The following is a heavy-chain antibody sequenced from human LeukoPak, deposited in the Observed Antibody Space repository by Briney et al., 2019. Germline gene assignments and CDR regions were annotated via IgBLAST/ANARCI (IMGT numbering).Heavy chain of an antibody. Sequence: GGSLRLSCAASGFTFNSYAMSWVRQAPGKGLEWVSAISGSGGSTYYADSVKGRFTISRDNSKNTLYLQMNSLRAEDTAVYYCAKESYYYDSSGYYYLAFIDYWGQGTLVTVSS. CDR1: GFTFNSYA. V-gene: IGHV3-23*01. CDR2: ISGSGGST. D-gene: IGHD3-22*01. CDR3: AKESYYYDSSGYYYLAFIDY. J-gene: IGHJ4*02.